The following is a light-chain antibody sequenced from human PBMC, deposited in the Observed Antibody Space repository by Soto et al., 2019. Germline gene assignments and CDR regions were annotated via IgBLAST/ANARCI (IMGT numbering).Light chain of an antibody. CDR2: EVN. CDR3: TSYAGYNNPVV. J-gene: IGLJ3*02. CDR1: SSDVGFYNY. V-gene: IGLV2-8*01. Sequence: QSALTQPPSASGSPGQSVTISCTGTSSDVGFYNYVSWHQQHPDKAPQLMIYEVNKRPSGVPDRFSGSKSGNTASLTVSGLQTDDEADYYCTSYAGYNNPVVFGGGTKLTVL.